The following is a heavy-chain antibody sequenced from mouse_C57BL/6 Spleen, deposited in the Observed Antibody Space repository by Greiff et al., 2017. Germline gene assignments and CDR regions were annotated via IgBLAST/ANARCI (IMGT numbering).Heavy chain of an antibody. CDR2: IDPETGGT. V-gene: IGHV1-15*01. CDR3: TYDGYYYFDY. CDR1: GYTFTDYE. J-gene: IGHJ2*01. Sequence: QVQLKQSGAELVRPGASVTLSCKASGYTFTDYEMHWVKQTPVHGLEWIGAIDPETGGTAYNQKFKGKAILTADKSSSTAYMELRSLTSEDSAVYYCTYDGYYYFDYWGQGTTLTVST. D-gene: IGHD2-3*01.